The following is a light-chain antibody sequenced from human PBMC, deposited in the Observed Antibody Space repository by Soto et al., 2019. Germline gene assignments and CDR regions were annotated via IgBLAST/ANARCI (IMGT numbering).Light chain of an antibody. J-gene: IGKJ4*01. CDR2: DAS. CDR3: QQSNSWPLT. CDR1: QSVSSY. V-gene: IGKV3-11*01. Sequence: EIVLTQSPATISLSPGERATLSCRASQSVSSYLAWYQQKPGQAPRLLIYDASDRATGIPARFSGSGSGTDFTLTISSLEPEDFAVYYCQQSNSWPLTFGGGTKVDIK.